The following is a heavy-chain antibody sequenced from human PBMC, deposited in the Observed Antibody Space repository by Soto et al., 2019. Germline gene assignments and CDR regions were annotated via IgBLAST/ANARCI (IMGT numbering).Heavy chain of an antibody. V-gene: IGHV3-66*01. D-gene: IGHD4-17*01. Sequence: GGSLRLSCAASGFTVSSNYMSWVRQAPGKGLEWVSVIYSGGNTYYADSVKGRFTISRDNSKNTLYLQMNSLRAEDTAVYYCAIYGGNSVYFDYWGQGTLVTVSS. CDR2: IYSGGNT. CDR1: GFTVSSNY. CDR3: AIYGGNSVYFDY. J-gene: IGHJ4*02.